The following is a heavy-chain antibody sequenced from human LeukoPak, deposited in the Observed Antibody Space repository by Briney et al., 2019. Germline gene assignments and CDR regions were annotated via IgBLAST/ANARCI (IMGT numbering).Heavy chain of an antibody. V-gene: IGHV1-18*01. D-gene: IGHD3-9*01. CDR2: ISAYNSNT. J-gene: IGHJ4*02. Sequence: ASVKVSCKASGYNFISYGISWVRQAPGQGLECMGWISAYNSNTNYAQKSQGRVTMTTDTSTNTAYMELRSLRSDDTAVYYCARVRFYDILTGYYIGEDSYFDSWGQGTLVTVSS. CDR3: ARVRFYDILTGYYIGEDSYFDS. CDR1: GYNFISYG.